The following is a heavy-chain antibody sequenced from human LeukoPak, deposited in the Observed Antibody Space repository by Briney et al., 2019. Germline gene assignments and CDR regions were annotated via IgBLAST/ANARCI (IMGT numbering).Heavy chain of an antibody. Sequence: SETLSLTCTLSGGSISSSSYYWGWIRQPPGKGLEWIGSIYYSGSTYYNPSLKSRVTISVDTSKNQFSLKLSSVTAADTAVYYCASSSSSLLGYWGQGTLVTVSS. V-gene: IGHV4-39*07. CDR3: ASSSSSLLGY. J-gene: IGHJ4*02. CDR1: GGSISSSSYY. D-gene: IGHD6-6*01. CDR2: IYYSGST.